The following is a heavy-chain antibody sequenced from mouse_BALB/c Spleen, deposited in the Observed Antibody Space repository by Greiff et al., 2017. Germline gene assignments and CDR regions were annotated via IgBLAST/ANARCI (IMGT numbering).Heavy chain of an antibody. Sequence: QVQLQQSGAELVKPGASVKMSCKAFGYTFTTYPIEWMKQNHGKSLEWIGNFHPYNDDTKYNEKFKGKAKLTVEKSSSTVYLELSRLTSDDSAVYYCARGGTSGGYYAMDYWGQGTSVTVSS. CDR1: GYTFTTYP. J-gene: IGHJ4*01. CDR2: FHPYNDDT. CDR3: ARGGTSGGYYAMDY. V-gene: IGHV1-47*01.